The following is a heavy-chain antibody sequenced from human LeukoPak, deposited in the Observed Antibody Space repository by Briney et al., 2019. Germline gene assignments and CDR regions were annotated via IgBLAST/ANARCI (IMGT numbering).Heavy chain of an antibody. J-gene: IGHJ3*02. CDR1: GYSISSGYY. Sequence: SETLSLTCAVSGYSISSGYYWGWIRQPPGKGLEWIGSIYHSGSTYYNPSLKSRVTISVDTSKNQFSLKLSSVTAADTAVYYCARIPMGYIVGVNDAFDIWGQGTMATVSS. CDR2: IYHSGST. V-gene: IGHV4-38-2*01. CDR3: ARIPMGYIVGVNDAFDI. D-gene: IGHD1-26*01.